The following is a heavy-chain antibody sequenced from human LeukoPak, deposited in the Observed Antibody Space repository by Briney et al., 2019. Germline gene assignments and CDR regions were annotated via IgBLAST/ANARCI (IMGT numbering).Heavy chain of an antibody. J-gene: IGHJ4*02. CDR3: AREVGALSQQWLLSHPKYFDY. CDR1: GFTFSSYS. CDR2: ISSSSSYI. Sequence: GGSLRLSCAASGFTFSSYSMNWVRQAPGKGLEWVSSISSSSSYIYYADSVKGRFTISRDNAKNSLYLQMNSLRAEDTAVYYCAREVGALSQQWLLSHPKYFDYWGQGTLVTVSS. V-gene: IGHV3-21*01. D-gene: IGHD6-19*01.